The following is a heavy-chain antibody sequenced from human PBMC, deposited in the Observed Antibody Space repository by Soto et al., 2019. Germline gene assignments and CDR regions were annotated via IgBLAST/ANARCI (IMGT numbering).Heavy chain of an antibody. J-gene: IGHJ6*02. V-gene: IGHV3-30*03. CDR1: GFTFSSYG. D-gene: IGHD6-13*01. Sequence: GGSLRLSCAASGFTFSSYGMHWVRQAPGKGLEWVAVISYDGSNKYYADSVKGRFTISRDNSKNTLYLQMNSLRAEDTAVYYCAASIAAAGDYYYYGMDVWGQGTTVTVSS. CDR2: ISYDGSNK. CDR3: AASIAAAGDYYYYGMDV.